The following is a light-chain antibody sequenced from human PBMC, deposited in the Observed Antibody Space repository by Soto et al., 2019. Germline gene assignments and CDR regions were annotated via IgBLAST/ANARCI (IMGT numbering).Light chain of an antibody. J-gene: IGKJ2*01. CDR1: QSVSDW. V-gene: IGKV1-5*03. CDR2: KAS. CDR3: QQYNTFSPYT. Sequence: DIQMTQSPSTLSASVGDRVTLTCRASQSVSDWLAWYQQKPGKAPKVLIYKASNLESGVPSRFSGSGSGREFTLTISSLQPGDSATYYCQQYNTFSPYTFGQGTKLEIK.